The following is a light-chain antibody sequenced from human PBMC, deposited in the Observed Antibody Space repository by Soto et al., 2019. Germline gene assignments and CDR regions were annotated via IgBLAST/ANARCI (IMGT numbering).Light chain of an antibody. V-gene: IGLV1-44*01. J-gene: IGLJ3*02. CDR1: TSNIGSNV. CDR3: AAWDDSLNGLV. CDR2: DNN. Sequence: QSALTQSPSASGTPGQRITIYCSGRTSNIGSNVVAWYQHLPGTAPKLLIYDNNQRPSGVPDRFFGSKSGTSASLAISGLQPDDESHYYCAAWDDSLNGLVFGGGTKVTVL.